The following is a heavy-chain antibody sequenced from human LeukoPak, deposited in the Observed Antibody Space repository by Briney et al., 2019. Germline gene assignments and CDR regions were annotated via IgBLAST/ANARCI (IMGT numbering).Heavy chain of an antibody. CDR2: ISGSGGST. J-gene: IGHJ4*02. CDR3: AKFGAYCGGDCYFDY. Sequence: PGGSLRLSCAASGSTFSSYAMSWVRQAPGKGLEWVSAISGSGGSTYYADSVKGRFTISRDNSKNTLYLQMNSLRAEDTAVYYCAKFGAYCGGDCYFDYWGQGTLVTVSS. D-gene: IGHD2-21*01. CDR1: GSTFSSYA. V-gene: IGHV3-23*01.